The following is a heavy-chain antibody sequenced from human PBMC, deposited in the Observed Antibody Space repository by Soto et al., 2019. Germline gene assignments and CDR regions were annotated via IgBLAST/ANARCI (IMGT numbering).Heavy chain of an antibody. Sequence: ASVKVSCKASGGTFSSYAISWVRQAPGQGLEWMGGIIPIFGTANYAQKFQGRVTITADKSTSTAYMELSSLRSEDTAVYYCARPIRGYSYGFDYWGQGTLVTVSS. V-gene: IGHV1-69*06. CDR2: IIPIFGTA. D-gene: IGHD5-18*01. CDR3: ARPIRGYSYGFDY. CDR1: GGTFSSYA. J-gene: IGHJ4*02.